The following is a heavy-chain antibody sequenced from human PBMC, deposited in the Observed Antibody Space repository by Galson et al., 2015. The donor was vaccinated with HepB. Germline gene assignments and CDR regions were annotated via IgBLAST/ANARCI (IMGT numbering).Heavy chain of an antibody. CDR1: GYTFSNYF. CDR2: ISAYNRYT. Sequence: SVKVSCKASGYTFSNYFITWVRQAPGQGLEWMGWISAYNRYTNYAQRFQGRVTMTTDTSTSTAYMELRSLRSEDTAVYYCARECEGGSYPTFAFDIWGQGTMVTVSS. J-gene: IGHJ3*02. V-gene: IGHV1-18*01. CDR3: ARECEGGSYPTFAFDI. D-gene: IGHD1-26*01.